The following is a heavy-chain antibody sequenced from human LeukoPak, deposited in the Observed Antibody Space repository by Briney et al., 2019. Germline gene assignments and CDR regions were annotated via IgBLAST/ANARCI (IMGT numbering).Heavy chain of an antibody. CDR3: AREVYDSSGNGFDI. J-gene: IGHJ3*02. CDR1: GGSISSSNR. Sequence: SGTLSLTCAVSGGSISSSNRWSWVRQPPGKGLEWIGEIYHSGSTNYNPSLKSRVTISVDKSKNQFSLKLSSVTAADTAVYYCAREVYDSSGNGFDIWGQGTMVTVSS. D-gene: IGHD3-22*01. V-gene: IGHV4-4*02. CDR2: IYHSGST.